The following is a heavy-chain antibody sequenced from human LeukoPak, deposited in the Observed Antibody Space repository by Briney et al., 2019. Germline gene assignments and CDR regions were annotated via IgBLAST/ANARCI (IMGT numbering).Heavy chain of an antibody. CDR2: VNWNGGST. D-gene: IGHD1-26*01. Sequence: GGSLRLSCAASGFTFDDYGMSWVRQAPGKGLEWVSGVNWNGGSTGYADSVKGRFTISRDNAKNSLYLQMNSLRAEDTALYYCARDLYSGSYLYYYYMDVWGKGTTVTISS. V-gene: IGHV3-20*04. J-gene: IGHJ6*03. CDR3: ARDLYSGSYLYYYYMDV. CDR1: GFTFDDYG.